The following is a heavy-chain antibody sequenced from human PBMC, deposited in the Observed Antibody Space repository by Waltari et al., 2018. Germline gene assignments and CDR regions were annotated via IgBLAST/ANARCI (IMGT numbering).Heavy chain of an antibody. V-gene: IGHV3-30*04. CDR3: ARTPNYYDSSGYSYFDY. CDR2: ISYDGSNK. D-gene: IGHD3-22*01. J-gene: IGHJ4*02. CDR1: GFTFSSYA. Sequence: QVQLVESGGGVVQPGRSLRPSCAASGFTFSSYAMHWVRQAPGKGLEWVAVISYDGSNKYYADSVKGRFTISRDNSKNTLYLQMNSLRAEDTAVYYCARTPNYYDSSGYSYFDYWGQGTLVTVSS.